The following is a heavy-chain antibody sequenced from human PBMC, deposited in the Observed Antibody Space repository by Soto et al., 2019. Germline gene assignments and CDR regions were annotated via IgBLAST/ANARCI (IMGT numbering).Heavy chain of an antibody. CDR1: GGTFSSYA. Sequence: QVQLVQSGAEVKKPGSSVKVSCKASGGTFSSYAISWVRQAPGQGLEWMGGIIPIFGTANYAQKIQGRVPITADTATSTAYMELSSLRSEDTAVYYCARSRTTVLTQGGERYFDYWGQGTLVTVSS. CDR2: IIPIFGTA. V-gene: IGHV1-69*06. J-gene: IGHJ4*02. D-gene: IGHD4-17*01. CDR3: ARSRTTVLTQGGERYFDY.